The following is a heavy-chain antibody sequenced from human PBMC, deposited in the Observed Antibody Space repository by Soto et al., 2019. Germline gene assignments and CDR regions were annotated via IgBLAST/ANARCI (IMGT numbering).Heavy chain of an antibody. J-gene: IGHJ6*03. D-gene: IGHD2-15*01. CDR1: GGTFSSYT. CDR3: ARDSQDCSGGSCYYYYMDV. V-gene: IGHV1-69*08. CDR2: IIPILGIA. Sequence: QVQLVQSGAEVKKPGSSVKVSCKASGGTFSSYTISWVRQAPGQGLEWMGRIIPILGIANYAQKFQGRVTITADKSTNTAYMELSSLRSEDTAVYYCARDSQDCSGGSCYYYYMDVWGKGTTVTVSS.